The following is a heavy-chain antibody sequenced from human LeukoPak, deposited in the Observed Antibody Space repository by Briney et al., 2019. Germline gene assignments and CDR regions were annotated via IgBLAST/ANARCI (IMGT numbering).Heavy chain of an antibody. CDR3: ASGSVVTALDQ. D-gene: IGHD2-21*02. Sequence: SETLSLTCAVSGGSTTTYYWTWIRQPPGQALEWIGYIYYTGNTKYNPSLESRVTTSIDTSKNEFSLKIYSVNAADTAVYFCASGSVVTALDQWGQGTLVTVSS. CDR1: GGSTTTYY. CDR2: IYYTGNT. V-gene: IGHV4-59*01. J-gene: IGHJ4*02.